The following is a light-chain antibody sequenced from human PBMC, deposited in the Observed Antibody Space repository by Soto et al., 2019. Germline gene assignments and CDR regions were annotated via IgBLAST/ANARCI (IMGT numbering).Light chain of an antibody. CDR1: QDISNY. CDR2: SAS. CDR3: QKYNRALT. V-gene: IGKV1-27*01. Sequence: DIEMTQSPYSLSASVGDRITITCRASQDISNYLAWYQQKPGKVPKLLIYSASTLQSGVPSRFSGSGSGTDFTLTICSLQAEDVATYFCQKYNRALTFGQGTRLDIK. J-gene: IGKJ5*01.